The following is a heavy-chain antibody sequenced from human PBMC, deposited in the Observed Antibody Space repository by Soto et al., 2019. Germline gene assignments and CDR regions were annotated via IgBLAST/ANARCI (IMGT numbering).Heavy chain of an antibody. CDR3: ARFDAAGSGSHH. D-gene: IGHD1-26*01. CDR1: GGTFSSYA. Sequence: SVKVSCKASGGTFSSYAISWVRQAPGQGLEWMGGIIPIFGTANYAQKFQGRVTITADESTSTAYMELSSLRSEDTAVYYCARFDAAGSGSHHWGQGTLVTVSS. J-gene: IGHJ4*02. CDR2: IIPIFGTA. V-gene: IGHV1-69*13.